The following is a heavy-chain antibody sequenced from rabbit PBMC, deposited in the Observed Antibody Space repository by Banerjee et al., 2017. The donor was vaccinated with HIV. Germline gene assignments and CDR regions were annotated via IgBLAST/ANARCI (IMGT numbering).Heavy chain of an antibody. J-gene: IGHJ4*01. D-gene: IGHD6-1*01. CDR2: IYTGSGST. V-gene: IGHV1S45*01. CDR3: ARDYDNSWVGYYFNF. Sequence: QEQLVESGGGLVQPEGSLTLTCTASGFSFSSGYDMCWVRQAPGKGLEWIACIYTGSGSTYYASWAKGRFTISKTSSTTVTLQMTSLTAADTATYFCARDYDNSWVGYYFNFWGPGTLVTVS. CDR1: GFSFSSGYD.